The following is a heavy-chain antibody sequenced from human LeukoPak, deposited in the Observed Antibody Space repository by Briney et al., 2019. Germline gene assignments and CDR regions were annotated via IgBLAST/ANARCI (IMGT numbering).Heavy chain of an antibody. Sequence: YDVSNKYYADSVKGRFTISRDNSKNTLYLQMNSLRAEDTAVYYCAKLESRDCSSTSCPLDYWGQGTLVTVSS. CDR3: AKLESRDCSSTSCPLDY. D-gene: IGHD2-2*01. V-gene: IGHV3-30*02. J-gene: IGHJ4*02. CDR2: YDVSNK.